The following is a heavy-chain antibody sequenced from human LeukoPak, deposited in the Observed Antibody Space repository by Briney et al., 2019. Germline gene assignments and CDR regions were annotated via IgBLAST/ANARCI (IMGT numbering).Heavy chain of an antibody. CDR1: GFTFGSCS. CDR2: ISSSSSTI. Sequence: GGSLGLSCAVSGFTFGSCSMNWVRQAPGKGLEWVSYISSSSSTIYYADSVKGRFTISRDNAKNSLYLQMNSLRDEDSAVYYCARDPHIAAAGTIFDYWGQGTLVTVSS. D-gene: IGHD6-13*01. V-gene: IGHV3-48*02. CDR3: ARDPHIAAAGTIFDY. J-gene: IGHJ4*02.